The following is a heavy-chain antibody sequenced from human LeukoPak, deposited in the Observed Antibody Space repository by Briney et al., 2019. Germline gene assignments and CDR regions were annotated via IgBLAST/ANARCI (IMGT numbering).Heavy chain of an antibody. CDR3: ARHGVCGSSTSCYPPFFDY. CDR2: INNSGST. V-gene: IGHV4-34*01. CDR1: GGSFSGYY. Sequence: SETLSLTCAVYGGSFSGYYWSWIRQPPGKGLEWIGEINNSGSTNYNPYLKSRVTISVDTSKNQFSLKLSSVTAADTAVYYCARHGVCGSSTSCYPPFFDYWGQGTLVTVSS. J-gene: IGHJ4*02. D-gene: IGHD2-2*01.